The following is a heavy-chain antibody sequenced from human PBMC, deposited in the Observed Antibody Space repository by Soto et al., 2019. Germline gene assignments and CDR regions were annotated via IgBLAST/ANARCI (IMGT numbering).Heavy chain of an antibody. D-gene: IGHD1-26*01. CDR3: APAIASYSLEFFQE. CDR1: GFGLSDYY. V-gene: IGHV3-11*06. J-gene: IGHJ1*01. CDR2: ISSSGTYI. Sequence: CLRLSCAACGFGLSDYYMSWIRQAPGKGLEWVSYISSSGTYINYADPVKGRFTISRDNAKNSLSLQMHSVIPEDTAVYYCAPAIASYSLEFFQECGQRTLVTVSS.